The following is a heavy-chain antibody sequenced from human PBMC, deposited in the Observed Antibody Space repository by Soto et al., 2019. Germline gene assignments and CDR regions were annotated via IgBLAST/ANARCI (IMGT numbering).Heavy chain of an antibody. J-gene: IGHJ4*02. CDR1: GFTFSAYA. D-gene: IGHD6-13*01. CDR3: ARQDYSTTWYLNY. CDR2: ISGSGGAT. Sequence: EVQLLESGGGVVQPGGSLRLSCAASGFTFSAYAMSWVRQAPGKGLEWVSVISGSGGATYYADSVKGRFTISRDNSKNTRYLQMNSLRAEDTALYYCARQDYSTTWYLNYWGQGTLVTVSS. V-gene: IGHV3-23*01.